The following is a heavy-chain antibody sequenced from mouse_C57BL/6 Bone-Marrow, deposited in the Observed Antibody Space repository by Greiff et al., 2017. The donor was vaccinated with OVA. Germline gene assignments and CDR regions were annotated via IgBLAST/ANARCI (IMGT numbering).Heavy chain of an antibody. Sequence: QVQLQQSGAELVKPGASVKMSCKASGYTFTSYWITWVKQRPGQGLEWIGDIYPGSGSTNYNEKFKSKATLTVDTSSSTAYMQLSSLTSEDSAVYYCARMIYYDYDFDYWGQGTTLTVSS. CDR2: IYPGSGST. CDR3: ARMIYYDYDFDY. D-gene: IGHD2-4*01. J-gene: IGHJ2*01. V-gene: IGHV1-55*01. CDR1: GYTFTSYW.